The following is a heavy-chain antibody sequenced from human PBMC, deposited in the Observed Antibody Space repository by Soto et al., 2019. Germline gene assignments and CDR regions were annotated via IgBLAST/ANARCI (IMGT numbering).Heavy chain of an antibody. CDR1: GFTFSSYG. CDR3: ARGAGWRGYGTKYYYYGMDV. V-gene: IGHV3-33*01. D-gene: IGHD5-18*01. CDR2: IWYDGSNK. Sequence: GGSLRLSCAASGFTFSSYGMHWVRQAPGKGLEWVAVIWYDGSNKYYADSVKGRFTISRDNSKNTLYLQMNSLRAEDTAVYYCARGAGWRGYGTKYYYYGMDVWGQGTTVTVSS. J-gene: IGHJ6*02.